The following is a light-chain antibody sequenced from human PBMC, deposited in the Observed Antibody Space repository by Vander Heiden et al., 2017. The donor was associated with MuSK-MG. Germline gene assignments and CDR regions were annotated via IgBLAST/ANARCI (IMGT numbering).Light chain of an antibody. CDR2: GAS. V-gene: IGKV3-15*01. CDR3: QQDNNWPRT. J-gene: IGKJ4*01. CDR1: QSVSSN. Sequence: EIVMTHSPATLSVSPGERATLACRASQSVSSNLAWYQQKPGQAPRLLIYGASTRATGIPARFSGSGSGTEFILTISSLQSEDFAVYYCQQDNNWPRTFGGGTKVEIK.